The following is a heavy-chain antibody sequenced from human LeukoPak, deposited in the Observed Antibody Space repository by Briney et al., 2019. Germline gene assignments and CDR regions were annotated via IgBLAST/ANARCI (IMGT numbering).Heavy chain of an antibody. CDR2: IKHDGSEK. Sequence: GGSLRLSCAASGFTFSRYWMNWVRQAPGKGLEWVANIKHDGSEKYYVDSVKGRFTISRDNVKNSLSLRMHSLRAEDTAVYFCARDLDYDSSGLDYWGQGTLVTVSS. J-gene: IGHJ4*02. V-gene: IGHV3-7*05. CDR1: GFTFSRYW. D-gene: IGHD3-22*01. CDR3: ARDLDYDSSGLDY.